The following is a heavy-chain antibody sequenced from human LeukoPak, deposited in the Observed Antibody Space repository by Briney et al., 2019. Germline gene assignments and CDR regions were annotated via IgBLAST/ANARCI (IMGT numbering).Heavy chain of an antibody. CDR2: ISAYNGNT. Sequence: ASVKVSCKASGYTFTSYGISWVRQAPGQGLEWMGWISAYNGNTNYAQKLQGRVTMTTDTSTSTAYMELRSLRSDDTAVYYCARTSGYSYGTYYYYYYMDVWGKGTTVTVSS. J-gene: IGHJ6*03. CDR3: ARTSGYSYGTYYYYYYMDV. CDR1: GYTFTSYG. D-gene: IGHD5-18*01. V-gene: IGHV1-18*01.